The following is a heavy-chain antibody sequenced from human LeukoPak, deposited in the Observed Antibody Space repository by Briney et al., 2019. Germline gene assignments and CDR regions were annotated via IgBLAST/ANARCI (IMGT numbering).Heavy chain of an antibody. CDR3: ARQKSSGPPIQH. CDR2: IYYSGST. Sequence: SETLSLTCTVSGGSIGSNGYYWGWIRQPPGKGLEWIGSIYYSGSTFYNPSLKSRNTISVDTSKNQFSLNLTSVTAADTAVYYCARQKSSGPPIQHWGQGTLVTVSS. D-gene: IGHD6-19*01. J-gene: IGHJ1*01. V-gene: IGHV4-39*01. CDR1: GGSIGSNGYY.